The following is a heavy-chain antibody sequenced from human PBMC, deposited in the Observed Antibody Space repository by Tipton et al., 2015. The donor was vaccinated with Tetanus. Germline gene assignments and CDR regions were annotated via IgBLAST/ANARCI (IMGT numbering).Heavy chain of an antibody. Sequence: QLVQSGAEVKKPGESLTISCKGSGYSFTTYWISWVRQMPGKGLEWMGRIDPSDSSTNYRPSFQGHVTISVDKSSSTAYLQWSTLKAPETAIYYCARRNNPKLYYYSRRDVWGQGTTVPVSS. D-gene: IGHD1/OR15-1a*01. V-gene: IGHV5-10-1*01. CDR1: GYSFTTYW. CDR2: IDPSDSST. CDR3: ARRNNPKLYYYSRRDV. J-gene: IGHJ6*02.